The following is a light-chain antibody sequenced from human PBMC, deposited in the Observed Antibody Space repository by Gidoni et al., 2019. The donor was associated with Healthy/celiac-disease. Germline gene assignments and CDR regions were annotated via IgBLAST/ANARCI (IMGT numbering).Light chain of an antibody. CDR3: QKYNSAPQT. CDR1: QGISNY. CDR2: AAS. Sequence: DIQMTQSPSSLSASVGDRVTITCRASQGISNYLAWYQQKPGKVPKLLIYAASTLQSGVPSRFSGSGSGTDFTLTISSLQPEDVATYYCQKYNSAPQTFXQXTMVEIK. V-gene: IGKV1-27*01. J-gene: IGKJ1*01.